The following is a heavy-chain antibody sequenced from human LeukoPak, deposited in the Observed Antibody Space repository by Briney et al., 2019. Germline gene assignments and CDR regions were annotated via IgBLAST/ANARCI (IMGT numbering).Heavy chain of an antibody. CDR2: INPNSGGT. J-gene: IGHJ3*02. CDR3: AQTSAVLDAFDI. Sequence: GASVKVSCKASGYTFTGYYMHWVRQAPGQGLERMGWINPNSGGTNYAQKFQGRVTMTRDTSISTAYMELSRLRSDDTAVYYCAQTSAVLDAFDIWGQGTMVTVSS. CDR1: GYTFTGYY. V-gene: IGHV1-2*02. D-gene: IGHD3-10*01.